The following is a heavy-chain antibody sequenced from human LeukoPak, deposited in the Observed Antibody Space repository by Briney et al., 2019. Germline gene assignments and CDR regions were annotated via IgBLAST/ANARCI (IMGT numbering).Heavy chain of an antibody. J-gene: IGHJ4*02. CDR3: ARSVNWGCFDY. Sequence: SQTLSLTCTISGDSVSSNSAAWNWIRPSPSRGLEWLGKTYYRSKWYNDYAVSVKSRTTIKPDTSKNHLSLQLNSVTPKDTAVYSCARSVNWGCFDYWGQGALVTVSS. CDR1: GDSVSSNSAA. D-gene: IGHD3-16*01. CDR2: TYYRSKWYN. V-gene: IGHV6-1*01.